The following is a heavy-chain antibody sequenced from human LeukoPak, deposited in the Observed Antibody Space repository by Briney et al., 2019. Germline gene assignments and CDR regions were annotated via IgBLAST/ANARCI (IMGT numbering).Heavy chain of an antibody. Sequence: GGSLRLSCAASGFTFDDYGMSWVRQAPGKGLEWVSCINVNGGSTGYADSVKGRFTMSRDNSKNTLYMQMNSLTAEDTAIYYCAKATGTLGNWGQGTLVTVSS. CDR3: AKATGTLGN. D-gene: IGHD1-1*01. V-gene: IGHV3-20*04. J-gene: IGHJ4*02. CDR1: GFTFDDYG. CDR2: INVNGGST.